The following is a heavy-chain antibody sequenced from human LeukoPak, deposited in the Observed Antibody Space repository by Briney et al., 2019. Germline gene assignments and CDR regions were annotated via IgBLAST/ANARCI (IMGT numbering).Heavy chain of an antibody. V-gene: IGHV1-8*01. D-gene: IGHD6-19*01. J-gene: IGHJ6*03. CDR1: GYSFTNFD. Sequence: ASVKVSCKASGYSFTNFDVNWVRPATGQGLEWMGWMNPNSGNKGYAQKFQGRVTMTMNTSITTAYMELSSLRSEDTAVYYCARGPQWRGDYYYMDVWGRGTTVTVSS. CDR2: MNPNSGNK. CDR3: ARGPQWRGDYYYMDV.